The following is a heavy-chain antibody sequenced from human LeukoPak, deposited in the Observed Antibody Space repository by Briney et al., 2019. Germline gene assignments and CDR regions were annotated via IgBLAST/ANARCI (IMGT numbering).Heavy chain of an antibody. D-gene: IGHD3-22*01. Sequence: GASVKVSSKASGGTFSSYAISWVRRAPGQGLEWMGRIIPIFGTANYAQKFQGRVTITADKSTSTAYMELSSLRSEDTAVYYCASASRYYYDSSGYYSERGWGQGTLVTVSS. J-gene: IGHJ1*01. CDR2: IIPIFGTA. V-gene: IGHV1-69*06. CDR1: GGTFSSYA. CDR3: ASASRYYYDSSGYYSERG.